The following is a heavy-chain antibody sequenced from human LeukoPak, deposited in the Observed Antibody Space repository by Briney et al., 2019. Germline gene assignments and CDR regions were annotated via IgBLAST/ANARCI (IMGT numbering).Heavy chain of an antibody. CDR1: GFTFSSYA. CDR3: AKTTTGYSSGRFPGWPVDY. D-gene: IGHD6-19*01. Sequence: PGRSLRLSCAASGFTFSSYAIYCVRQAPGKGLEWVSGIFCSGGRTQYAGSVKGRLPLPRDPPTHPVYLQINSLITTGTAVYYCAKTTTGYSSGRFPGWPVDYWGQGTLVTVSS. V-gene: IGHV3-23*01. CDR2: IFCSGGRT. J-gene: IGHJ4*02.